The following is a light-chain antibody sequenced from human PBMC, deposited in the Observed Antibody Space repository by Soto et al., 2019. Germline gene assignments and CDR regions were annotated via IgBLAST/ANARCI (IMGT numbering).Light chain of an antibody. V-gene: IGLV1-40*01. CDR1: SSNIGAGYD. Sequence: QSVLTQPPSVSGAPGQRVTISCTGSSSNIGAGYDVHWYQQLPGTAPKLLIYGNSNRPSGVPDRFSGSKSGTSASLAITGLQAADEADYYCQSYDSSLSGLWVFGGGTKLTVL. J-gene: IGLJ3*02. CDR2: GNS. CDR3: QSYDSSLSGLWV.